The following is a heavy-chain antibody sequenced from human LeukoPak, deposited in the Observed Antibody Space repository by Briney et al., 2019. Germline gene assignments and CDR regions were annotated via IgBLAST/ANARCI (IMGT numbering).Heavy chain of an antibody. D-gene: IGHD4-17*01. CDR3: AKYFTFYGDSRGYYFDF. V-gene: IGHV3-23*01. J-gene: IGHJ4*02. CDR1: GFTFSGYA. Sequence: GGSLRLSCAASGFTFSGYAMSWVRQTPGKGLEWVSATSARGGDTYYADSVKGRFTISRDNSKNTAYLQMNSLRAEDTALYYCAKYFTFYGDSRGYYFDFWGQGTLVTVSS. CDR2: TSARGGDT.